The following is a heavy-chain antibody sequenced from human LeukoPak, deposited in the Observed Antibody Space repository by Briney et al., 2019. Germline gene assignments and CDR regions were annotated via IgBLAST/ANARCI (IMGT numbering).Heavy chain of an antibody. CDR2: IIPIFGTA. V-gene: IGHV1-69*13. J-gene: IGHJ4*02. CDR3: AREGVGATKRGAFDY. Sequence: SVKVSCKASGGTFSSYAISWVRQAPGQGLEWMGGIIPIFGTANYAQKFQGRVTITADESASTAYMELSSLRFEDTAVYYCAREGVGATKRGAFDYWGQGTLVTVSS. D-gene: IGHD1-26*01. CDR1: GGTFSSYA.